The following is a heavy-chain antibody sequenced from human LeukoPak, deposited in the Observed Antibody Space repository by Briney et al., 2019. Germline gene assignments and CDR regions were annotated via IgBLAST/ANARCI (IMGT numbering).Heavy chain of an antibody. J-gene: IGHJ4*02. CDR3: ATGYYDSSGYYSAVLAY. Sequence: GASVKVSCKASGYIFTSYDINWVRQATGQGLEWMGWMNPNSGHTGYAQKFQGRVTMTEDTSTDTAYMELSSLRSEDTAVYYCATGYYDSSGYYSAVLAYWGQGTLVTVSS. CDR2: MNPNSGHT. CDR1: GYIFTSYD. D-gene: IGHD3-22*01. V-gene: IGHV1-8*01.